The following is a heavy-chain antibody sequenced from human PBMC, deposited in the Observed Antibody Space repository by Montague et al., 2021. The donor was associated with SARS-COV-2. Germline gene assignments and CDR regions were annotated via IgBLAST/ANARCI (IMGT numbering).Heavy chain of an antibody. CDR3: ARDVVAAPGTFDY. D-gene: IGHD6-13*01. Sequence: TSGSTNYNPSLNSRVTMSVDTSKKQFSLRLSPVTAADTAVYYCARDVVAAPGTFDYWGQGTLVTVS. J-gene: IGHJ4*02. CDR2: TSGST. V-gene: IGHV4-4*07.